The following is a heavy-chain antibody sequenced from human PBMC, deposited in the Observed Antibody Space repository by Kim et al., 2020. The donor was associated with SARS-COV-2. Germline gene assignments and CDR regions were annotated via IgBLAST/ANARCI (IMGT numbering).Heavy chain of an antibody. V-gene: IGHV4-31*02. Sequence: PSLKSRVTISVDTSKNQFSLKLSSVTAADTAVYYCARDGSGSYYTVYFDYWGQGTLVTVSS. D-gene: IGHD3-10*01. CDR3: ARDGSGSYYTVYFDY. J-gene: IGHJ4*02.